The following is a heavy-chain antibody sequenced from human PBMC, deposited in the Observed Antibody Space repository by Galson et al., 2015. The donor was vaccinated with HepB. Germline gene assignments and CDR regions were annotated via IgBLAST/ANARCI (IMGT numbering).Heavy chain of an antibody. J-gene: IGHJ4*02. CDR3: ARHVSSSGWYGGVVQEYFDY. CDR2: IYYSGST. D-gene: IGHD6-19*01. CDR1: GGSISSSSYY. Sequence: ETLSLTCTVSGGSISSSSYYWGWIRQPPGKGLEWIGSIYYSGSTYYNPSLKSRVTISVDTSKNQFSLKLSSVTAADTAVYYCARHVSSSGWYGGVVQEYFDYWGQGTLVTVSS. V-gene: IGHV4-39*01.